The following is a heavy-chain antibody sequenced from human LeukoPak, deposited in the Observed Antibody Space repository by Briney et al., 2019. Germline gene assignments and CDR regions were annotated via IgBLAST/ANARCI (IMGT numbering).Heavy chain of an antibody. Sequence: GRSLRLSCAASGFTFDDYATHWVRQAPGKGLEWVSGISWNSGSIGYADSVKGRFTISRDNAKNSLYLQMNSLRAEDTALYYCAKQRKDYYGSGSPLLFDYWGQGTLVTVSS. V-gene: IGHV3-9*01. CDR2: ISWNSGSI. D-gene: IGHD3-10*01. CDR3: AKQRKDYYGSGSPLLFDY. CDR1: GFTFDDYA. J-gene: IGHJ4*02.